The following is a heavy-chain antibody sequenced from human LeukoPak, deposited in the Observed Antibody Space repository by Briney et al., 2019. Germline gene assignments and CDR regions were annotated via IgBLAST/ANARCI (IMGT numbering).Heavy chain of an antibody. J-gene: IGHJ4*02. CDR1: GFSLSTSGVG. V-gene: IGHV2-5*01. CDR2: IYWNDDK. D-gene: IGHD3-9*01. Sequence: SGPTLVNPTQTLTLTCTFSGFSLSTSGVGVGWIRQPPGKALEWLALIYWNDDKRYSPSLKSRLTITKDTSKNQVVLTMTNMDPVDTATYYCAHNSKTYYDILTGYSSYHLFDYWGQGTLVTVSS. CDR3: AHNSKTYYDILTGYSSYHLFDY.